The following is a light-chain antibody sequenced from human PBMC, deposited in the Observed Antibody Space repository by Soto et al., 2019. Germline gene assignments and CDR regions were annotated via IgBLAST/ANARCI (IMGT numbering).Light chain of an antibody. V-gene: IGKV1-5*03. CDR1: QTISSW. CDR2: KAS. CDR3: QHYQSYSEA. Sequence: DIQMPQSPSTLSGSVGDRVTITCRASQTISSWLAWYQQKPGKAPKLLIYKASTLKSGVPSRFSGSGSGTEFTLTISSLQPDDFATYYCQHYQSYSEAFGQGTKVELK. J-gene: IGKJ1*01.